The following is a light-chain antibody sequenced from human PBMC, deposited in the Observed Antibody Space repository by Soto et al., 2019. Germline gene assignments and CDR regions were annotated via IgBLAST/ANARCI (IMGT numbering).Light chain of an antibody. CDR2: EVS. V-gene: IGLV2-8*01. J-gene: IGLJ2*01. CDR1: SSDVGGYNY. Sequence: QSALTQPPSASGSPGQSVTISCTGTSSDVGGYNYVSWYQQHPGKAPKLMIYEVSKRPSGVPDRCSGSKSGNTASLTVSGLQAEDEADYYCSSYAGSNTVVFGGGTKVTVL. CDR3: SSYAGSNTVV.